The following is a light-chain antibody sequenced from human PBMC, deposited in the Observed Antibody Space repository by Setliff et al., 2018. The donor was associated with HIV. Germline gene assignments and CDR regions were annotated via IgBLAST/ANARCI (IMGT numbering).Light chain of an antibody. CDR3: TSSTSSSTLYV. V-gene: IGLV2-14*03. CDR2: GVS. Sequence: QSVLAQPASVSGSPGQSITISCTGTSSDVGGYNYVSWYQQHPGKAPKLMIYGVSNRPSGVSNRFSGSKSGNTASLTISGLQAEDEADYYCTSSTSSSTLYVFGTGTKVTVL. CDR1: SSDVGGYNY. J-gene: IGLJ1*01.